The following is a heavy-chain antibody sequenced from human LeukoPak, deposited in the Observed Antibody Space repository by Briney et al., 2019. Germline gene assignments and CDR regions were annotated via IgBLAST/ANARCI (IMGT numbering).Heavy chain of an antibody. CDR2: LSSSANDT. CDR1: GFTFSKYA. J-gene: IGHJ4*02. CDR3: AKVRGWYFDY. D-gene: IGHD3-10*01. Sequence: PGESLRLSCAASGFTFSKYAFTWVRQAPGKGLEWVSSLSSSANDTFYADSVRGHFTISRDISKDTLYLEMNNLRVEDTAIYFCAKVRGWYFDYWGRGTLVAVSS. V-gene: IGHV3-23*01.